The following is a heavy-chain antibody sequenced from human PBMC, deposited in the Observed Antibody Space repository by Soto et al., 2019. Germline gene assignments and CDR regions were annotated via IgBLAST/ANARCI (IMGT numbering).Heavy chain of an antibody. V-gene: IGHV3-33*01. CDR1: GFTFSNSG. CDR3: ARDPGEGSSGWLLYFDD. D-gene: IGHD6-19*01. Sequence: QVRLVESGGGVVQPGRCLRLSCAPSGFTFSNSGMHWGRQAAGKGLVWVAVMWYDGCNRYYSDSVKGRFTISRDNSKNTLYLQMISLRAADSAVYYSARDPGEGSSGWLLYFDDWGQGTLVAVSS. J-gene: IGHJ4*02. CDR2: MWYDGCNR.